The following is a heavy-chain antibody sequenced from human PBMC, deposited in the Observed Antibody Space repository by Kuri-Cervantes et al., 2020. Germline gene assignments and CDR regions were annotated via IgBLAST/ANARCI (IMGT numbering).Heavy chain of an antibody. V-gene: IGHV3-21*01. CDR3: ARDGRELLLYYYYGMDV. J-gene: IGHJ6*02. CDR1: GFTFSSYS. D-gene: IGHD1-26*01. Sequence: GESLKISCAASGFTFSSYSMNWVRQAPGKGLEWVSSISSSSSYIYYADSVKGRFTISRDNARNSLYLQMNSLRAEDTAVYYCARDGRELLLYYYYGMDVWGQGTTVTVSS. CDR2: ISSSSSYI.